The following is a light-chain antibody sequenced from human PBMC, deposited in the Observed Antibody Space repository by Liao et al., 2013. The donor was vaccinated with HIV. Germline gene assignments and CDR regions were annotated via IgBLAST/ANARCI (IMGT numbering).Light chain of an antibody. V-gene: IGLV3-25*03. Sequence: SYELTQPSSVSVSPGQTARITCSGDVLAKYARWFQQKPGQAPVLVIYKDSERPSGIPERFSGSSSGTTVTLTISGVQAEDEADYYCQSADSSGTFEFGGGTKLTVL. CDR3: QSADSSGTFE. J-gene: IGLJ2*01. CDR2: KDS. CDR1: VLAKY.